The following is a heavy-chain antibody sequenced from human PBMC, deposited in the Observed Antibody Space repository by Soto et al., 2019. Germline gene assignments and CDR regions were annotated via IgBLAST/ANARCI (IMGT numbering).Heavy chain of an antibody. CDR2: IRGSGGST. CDR1: GFTFSNYA. CDR3: ARDFHYGDYVGWFDP. V-gene: IGHV3-23*01. J-gene: IGHJ5*02. D-gene: IGHD4-17*01. Sequence: GGSLRLSCAASGFTFSNYAMNWVRQAPGKGLEWVSAIRGSGGSTYYADSVKGRFTISRDNSKNTLYLQMNSLRAEDTAVYYCARDFHYGDYVGWFDPWGQGTLVTVSS.